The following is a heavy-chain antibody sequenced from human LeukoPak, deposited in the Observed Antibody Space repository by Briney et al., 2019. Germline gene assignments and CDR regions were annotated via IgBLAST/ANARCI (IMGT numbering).Heavy chain of an antibody. D-gene: IGHD2/OR15-2a*01. CDR1: GFPFGDYY. V-gene: IGHV3-11*01. J-gene: IGHJ6*02. CDR2: ISRSGDTL. CDR3: AREVVIFPDYYYYGMDV. Sequence: GGSLRLSCAASGFPFGDYYMTWIRQAPGKGLEWISYISRSGDTLYYADSVEGRFTISRDNAKNSLFLQMNSLRADDMAVYYCAREVVIFPDYYYYGMDVWGQGTTVTVSS.